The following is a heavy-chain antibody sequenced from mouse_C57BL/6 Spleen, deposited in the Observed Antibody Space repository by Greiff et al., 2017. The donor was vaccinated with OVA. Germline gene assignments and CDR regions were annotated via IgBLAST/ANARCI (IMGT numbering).Heavy chain of an antibody. V-gene: IGHV1-82*01. CDR3: ARWAQVYFDY. CDR1: GYAFSSSW. Sequence: QVQLQQSGPELVKPGASVKISCKASGYAFSSSWMNWVKQRPGKGLEWIGRIYPGDGDTNYNGKFKGKATLTADKSSSTAYMQLSSLTSEDSAVYFGARWAQVYFDYWGQGTTLTVSS. CDR2: IYPGDGDT. J-gene: IGHJ2*01.